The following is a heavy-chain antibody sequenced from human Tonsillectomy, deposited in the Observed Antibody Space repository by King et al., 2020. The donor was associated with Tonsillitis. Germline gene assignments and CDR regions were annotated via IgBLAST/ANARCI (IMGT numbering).Heavy chain of an antibody. D-gene: IGHD3-9*01. V-gene: IGHV1-69*01. CDR2: IIPIFGTA. CDR3: ARVWNLDYDSLTGYAESMDV. CDR1: GGTFSSYA. Sequence: QLVQSGAEVKKPGSSVKVSCKASGGTFSSYAISWVRQAPGQGLEWMGGIIPIFGTANYAQKFQGRVTITADESTSTAYMELSSLRSEDTAVYYCARVWNLDYDSLTGYAESMDVWGQGTTVTVSS. J-gene: IGHJ6*02.